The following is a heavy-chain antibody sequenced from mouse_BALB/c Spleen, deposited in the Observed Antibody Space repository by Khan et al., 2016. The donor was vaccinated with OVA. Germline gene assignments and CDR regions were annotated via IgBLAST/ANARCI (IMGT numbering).Heavy chain of an antibody. Sequence: VQLQESGPGLVAPSQSLSITCTVSGFSLTDYAVSWIRQPPGKGLEWLGVIWGGGSKYYNSALKSRLSISKDNSKSQVFLKMNSLQTDDTAMYYCAKDPPYYCMDYWGQGTSVTVSS. CDR1: GFSLTDYA. V-gene: IGHV2-6-5*01. CDR2: IWGGGSK. CDR3: AKDPPYYCMDY. J-gene: IGHJ4*01.